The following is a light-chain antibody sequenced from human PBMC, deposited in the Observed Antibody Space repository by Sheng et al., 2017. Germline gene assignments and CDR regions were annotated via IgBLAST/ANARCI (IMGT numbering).Light chain of an antibody. J-gene: IGKJ4*01. CDR2: GAS. CDR3: QHYGSSLLT. Sequence: EIVLTQSPGTLSLSPGERATLSCRASQSVSSSYLTWHQQKPGQAPRLLIYGASSRATGIPDRFSGSGSGTDFTLTISRLEPEDFAVYYCQHYGSSLLTFGGGTKVEIK. CDR1: QSVSSSY. V-gene: IGKV3-20*01.